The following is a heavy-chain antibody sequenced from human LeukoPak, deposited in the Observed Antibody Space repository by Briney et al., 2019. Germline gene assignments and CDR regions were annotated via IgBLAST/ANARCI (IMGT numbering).Heavy chain of an antibody. Sequence: ASVKVSCKASGYTFTGYYMHWVRQAPGQGLEWMGWISPHNGNTNYAQKLQGRVTMTTDTSTSTAYMELRSLRSDDTAVYYCVRGSSSSWYVWGQGTLVTVSS. D-gene: IGHD6-13*01. CDR3: VRGSSSSWYV. J-gene: IGHJ4*02. V-gene: IGHV1-18*04. CDR2: ISPHNGNT. CDR1: GYTFTGYY.